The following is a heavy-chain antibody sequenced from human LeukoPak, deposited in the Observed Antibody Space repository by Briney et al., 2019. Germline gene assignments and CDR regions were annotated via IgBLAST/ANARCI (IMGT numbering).Heavy chain of an antibody. CDR3: ARDISPLDY. V-gene: IGHV3-48*03. CDR2: ISSSGSTI. Sequence: TGGSLRLSCAASGFPFSSYEMNWVRRAPGKGLEWVSYISSSGSTIYYADSVKGRFTISRDNAKNSLYLQMNTLRVEDTAVYYCARDISPLDYWGQGTLVTVSS. J-gene: IGHJ4*02. CDR1: GFPFSSYE.